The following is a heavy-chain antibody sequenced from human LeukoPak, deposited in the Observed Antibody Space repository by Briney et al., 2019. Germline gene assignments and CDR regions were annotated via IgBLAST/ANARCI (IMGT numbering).Heavy chain of an antibody. V-gene: IGHV1-69*01. Sequence: ASVKVSCKASGGTSSSYAISWVRQAPGQGLEWMGGIIPISGTANYAQKFQGRVTITADESTSTAYMELSSLRSEDTAVYYCARDIRIAAAGLNWFDPWGQGTLVTVSS. CDR3: ARDIRIAAAGLNWFDP. D-gene: IGHD6-13*01. CDR1: GGTSSSYA. CDR2: IIPISGTA. J-gene: IGHJ5*02.